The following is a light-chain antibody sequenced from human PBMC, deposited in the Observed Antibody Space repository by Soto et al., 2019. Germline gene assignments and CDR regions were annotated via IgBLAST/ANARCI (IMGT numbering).Light chain of an antibody. J-gene: IGLJ3*02. CDR1: SSNIGDSY. CDR3: GTWDITLSAWV. CDR2: DNN. Sequence: QSVLTQPPSVSAAPGQKVTISCSGSSSNIGDSYVSWYRHFPGTAPKLLIYDNNKRPSGIPDRFSGSKSGTSATLGITGLQTGDEAYYYCGTWDITLSAWVFGGGTKVTVL. V-gene: IGLV1-51*01.